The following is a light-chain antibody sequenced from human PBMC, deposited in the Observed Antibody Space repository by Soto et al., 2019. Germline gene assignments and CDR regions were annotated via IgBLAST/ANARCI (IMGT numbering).Light chain of an antibody. CDR2: GDT. CDR1: SSTIGAGFD. V-gene: IGLV1-40*01. CDR3: QSYDTALSVYVV. J-gene: IGLJ2*01. Sequence: QYVLTQPPSVSGAPGQRVTISCTGSSSTIGAGFDVHWYQQLPGTAPKLLIYGDTNRPSGVPDRFSGSKSGTSASLVITGLQAEDEADYYCQSYDTALSVYVVFGGGTKVTVL.